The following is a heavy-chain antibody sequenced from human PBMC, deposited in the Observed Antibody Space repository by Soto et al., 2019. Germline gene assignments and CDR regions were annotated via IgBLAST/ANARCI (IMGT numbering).Heavy chain of an antibody. CDR1: GGSFSGYY. J-gene: IGHJ5*02. CDR3: AKDRNYYDSRNWFDP. Sequence: SETLSLTCAVYGGSFSGYYWSWIRQPPGKGLEWIGEINHSGSTNYNPSLKSRVTISVDTSKNQFSLKLSSVTAADTAVYYCAKDRNYYDSRNWFDPWGQGTLVTVSS. D-gene: IGHD3-22*01. CDR2: INHSGST. V-gene: IGHV4-34*01.